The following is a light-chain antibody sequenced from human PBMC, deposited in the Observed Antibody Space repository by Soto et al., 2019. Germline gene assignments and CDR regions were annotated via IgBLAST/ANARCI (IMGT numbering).Light chain of an antibody. J-gene: IGKJ1*01. Sequence: EIVLTPSPGNLSLSPGERATLSCRARQSVSSSYLAWYQQKPGQAPRLLILAASSRDTGIPDRFSCSGCGTDFTLTISRLEPEDFALYYCQQYGSSLWTFGQGTKVEIK. V-gene: IGKV3-20*01. CDR2: AAS. CDR3: QQYGSSLWT. CDR1: QSVSSSY.